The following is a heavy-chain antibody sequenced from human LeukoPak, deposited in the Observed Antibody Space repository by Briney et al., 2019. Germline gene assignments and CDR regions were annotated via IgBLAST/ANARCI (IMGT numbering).Heavy chain of an antibody. Sequence: SETLSLTCAVYGGSFSGYYWSWIRQPPGKGLEWIGEINHSGSTNYNPSLKSRVTISVDTSKSQFSLKLSSVTAADTAVYYCARVDYGDYIDYYYYGMDVWGQGTTVTVSS. CDR1: GGSFSGYY. CDR3: ARVDYGDYIDYYYYGMDV. D-gene: IGHD4-17*01. J-gene: IGHJ6*02. CDR2: INHSGST. V-gene: IGHV4-34*01.